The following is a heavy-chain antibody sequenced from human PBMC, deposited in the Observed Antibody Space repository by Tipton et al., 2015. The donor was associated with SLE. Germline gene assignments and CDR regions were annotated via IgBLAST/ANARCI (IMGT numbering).Heavy chain of an antibody. CDR3: AGRLAYYAMDV. CDR2: ISYDGSNK. V-gene: IGHV3-30*03. Sequence: LSLTCTVSGDSFSSSSYYWGWVRQPPGKGLEWVAVISYDGSNKYYADSVKGRFTISRDNSKNTLYLQMNSLRAEDTAVFYCAGRLAYYAMDVWGQGTTVTVSS. CDR1: GDSFSSSSYY. D-gene: IGHD3-16*01. J-gene: IGHJ6*02.